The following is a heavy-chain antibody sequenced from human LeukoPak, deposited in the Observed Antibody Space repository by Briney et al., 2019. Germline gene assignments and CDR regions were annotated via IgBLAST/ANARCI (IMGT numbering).Heavy chain of an antibody. V-gene: IGHV3-21*01. D-gene: IGHD6-19*01. Sequence: GGSLRLSCAASGFTVSSYSMNWVRQAPGKGLEWVSSISSSSSYIYYADSVKGRFTISRDNAKNSLYLQMNSLRAEDTAVYYCARVPWYSSDYYFDYWGQGTLVTVSS. J-gene: IGHJ4*02. CDR2: ISSSSSYI. CDR1: GFTVSSYS. CDR3: ARVPWYSSDYYFDY.